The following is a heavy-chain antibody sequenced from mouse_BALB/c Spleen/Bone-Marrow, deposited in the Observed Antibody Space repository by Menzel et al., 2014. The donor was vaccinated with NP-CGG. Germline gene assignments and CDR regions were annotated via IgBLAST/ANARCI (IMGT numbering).Heavy chain of an antibody. D-gene: IGHD2-2*01. J-gene: IGHJ1*01. CDR3: ARYNAYDWYFDV. V-gene: IGHV1S81*02. CDR2: INPSNGPS. CDR1: GYTFTSYW. Sequence: QVQLKESGAELVKPGASVKLSCKASGYTFTSYWMHWVKQRPGQGLEWIGEINPSNGPSNYSEKFKSKATLTVDKSSSTSYMQLSSLTSEDSAVYSCARYNAYDWYFDVWGAGTTVTVYS.